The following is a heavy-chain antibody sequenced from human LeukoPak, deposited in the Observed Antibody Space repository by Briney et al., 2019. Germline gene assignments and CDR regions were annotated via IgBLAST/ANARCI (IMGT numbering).Heavy chain of an antibody. D-gene: IGHD3-10*01. CDR2: IRSKAYGGTT. Sequence: PGRSLRLTCTASGFTFGDYAMSWVRQAPGKGLEWVGFIRSKAYGGTTEYAASVKGRFTISRDDSKSIAYLQMNSLKTEDTAVYYCTRVLYGSGTWWFDPWGQGTLVTVSS. CDR1: GFTFGDYA. J-gene: IGHJ5*02. CDR3: TRVLYGSGTWWFDP. V-gene: IGHV3-49*04.